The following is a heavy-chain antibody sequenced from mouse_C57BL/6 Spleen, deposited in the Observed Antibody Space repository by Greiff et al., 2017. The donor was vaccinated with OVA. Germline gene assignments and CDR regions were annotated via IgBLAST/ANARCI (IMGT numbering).Heavy chain of an antibody. CDR2: IRNKANGYTT. CDR3: ARYIDFTTVVDY. Sequence: EVKLMESGGGLVQPGGSLSLSCAASGFTFTDYYMSWVRQPPGKALEWLGFIRNKANGYTTEYSASVKGRFTISRDNSQSILYLQMNALRAEDSATYYCARYIDFTTVVDYWGQGTTLTVSS. D-gene: IGHD1-1*01. CDR1: GFTFTDYY. J-gene: IGHJ2*01. V-gene: IGHV7-3*01.